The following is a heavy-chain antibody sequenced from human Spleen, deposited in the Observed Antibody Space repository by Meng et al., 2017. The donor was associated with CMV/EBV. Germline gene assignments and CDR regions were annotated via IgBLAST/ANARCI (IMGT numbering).Heavy chain of an antibody. CDR1: GFTFSNAW. Sequence: GESLKISCAASGFTFSNAWMSWVRQAPGKGLEWVSAISGSGGSTYYADSVKGRFTISRDNSKNTLYLQMNSLRAEDTAVYYCAKDHDFWSVGGTFDPWGQGTLVTVSS. CDR3: AKDHDFWSVGGTFDP. V-gene: IGHV3-23*01. CDR2: ISGSGGST. D-gene: IGHD3-3*01. J-gene: IGHJ5*02.